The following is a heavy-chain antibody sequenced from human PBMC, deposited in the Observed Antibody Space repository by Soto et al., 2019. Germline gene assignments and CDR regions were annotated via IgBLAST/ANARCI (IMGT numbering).Heavy chain of an antibody. CDR1: GFTFSSYW. Sequence: PGGSLRLSCAASGFTFSSYWMHWLRQAPGKGLVWVSHINSDGSSTSYADSVKGRFTISKDNANNTLYLQMNSLRAEDTAVSYCVRDYFYLGIDYRGLETLVTVSS. CDR3: VRDYFYLGIDY. D-gene: IGHD3-3*01. V-gene: IGHV3-74*01. CDR2: INSDGSST. J-gene: IGHJ4*02.